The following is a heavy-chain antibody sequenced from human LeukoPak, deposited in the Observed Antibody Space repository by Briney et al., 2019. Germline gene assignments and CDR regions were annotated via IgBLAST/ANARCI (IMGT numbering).Heavy chain of an antibody. V-gene: IGHV1-46*01. CDR2: INPSGGST. D-gene: IGHD6-19*01. J-gene: IGHJ4*02. CDR1: GYTFTSYY. Sequence: GASVKVSCKASGYTFTSYYMHWVRQAPGQGLEWMGIINPSGGSTSYAQKFQGRVTMTRDTSTSTVYMELSSLRSEDTAVYYCARDMVVGIAVAGMAPDFFDYWGQGTLVTVSS. CDR3: ARDMVVGIAVAGMAPDFFDY.